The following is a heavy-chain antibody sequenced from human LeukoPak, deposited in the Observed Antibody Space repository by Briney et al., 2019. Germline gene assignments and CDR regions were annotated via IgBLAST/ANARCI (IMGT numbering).Heavy chain of an antibody. D-gene: IGHD3-9*01. CDR1: GFTFSNYS. J-gene: IGHJ6*02. CDR2: ISSSSSYI. Sequence: PGGSLRLSCAASGFTFSNYSMNWVGQARGKGLEWVTSISSSSSYIYYADSVKGRFTISRDNAKNSLYLQMNSLRAEDTAVYYCARDLEILRYFDWLPHYYYGMDVWGQGTTVTVSS. V-gene: IGHV3-21*01. CDR3: ARDLEILRYFDWLPHYYYGMDV.